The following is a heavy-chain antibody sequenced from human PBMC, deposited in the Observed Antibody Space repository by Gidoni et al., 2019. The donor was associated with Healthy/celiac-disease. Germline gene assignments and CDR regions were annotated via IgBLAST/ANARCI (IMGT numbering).Heavy chain of an antibody. CDR2: INHSGST. J-gene: IGHJ4*02. Sequence: QVQLQQWGAGLLKPSETLSLTCAVYGGSFSGYYWCCIRQPPGKGLEWVGEINHSGSTNYNPSLKSRVTISVDTSKNQFSLKLSSVTAADTAVYYCARGRGYWGQGTLVTVSS. CDR3: ARGRGY. CDR1: GGSFSGYY. V-gene: IGHV4-34*01.